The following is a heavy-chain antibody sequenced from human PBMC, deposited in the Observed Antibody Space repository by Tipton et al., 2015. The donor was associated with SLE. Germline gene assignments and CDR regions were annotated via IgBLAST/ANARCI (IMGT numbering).Heavy chain of an antibody. D-gene: IGHD4-17*01. J-gene: IGHJ4*02. V-gene: IGHV4-59*12. Sequence: TLSLTCTVSGGSISSYYWSWIRQPPGKGLEWIGEINHSGSTNYNPSLKSRVTISVDKSKNQFSLKLSSVTAADTAVYYCARGTVTYYFDYWGQGTLVTVSS. CDR3: ARGTVTYYFDY. CDR2: INHSGST. CDR1: GGSISSYY.